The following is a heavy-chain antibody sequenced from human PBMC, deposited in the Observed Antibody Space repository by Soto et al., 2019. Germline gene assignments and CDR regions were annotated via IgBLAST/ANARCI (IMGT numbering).Heavy chain of an antibody. D-gene: IGHD7-27*01. CDR2: TTPIIGTT. CDR3: ATGEISNTGAY. V-gene: IGHV1-69*13. J-gene: IGHJ4*02. Sequence: GASVKVSCKASGDTLSNYGISWVRQAPGQGLEWMGGTTPIIGTTDYAQKFQGRLTITADESTTTSYMDLSSLRFDDTAVYYCATGEISNTGAYWGQGTLVTVSS. CDR1: GDTLSNYG.